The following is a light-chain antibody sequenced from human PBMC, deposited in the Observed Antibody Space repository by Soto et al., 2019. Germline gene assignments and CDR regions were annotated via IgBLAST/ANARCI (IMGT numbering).Light chain of an antibody. CDR2: AAS. Sequence: DIQMTQSPSSLSASVGDRVTITCRASQDIRSDLGWFQQKPGKAPKRLIYAASTLESGVPSRFSGSRYGKEFTLPISSLQPEYFATYHCLQHNSYPFTFGPGTKVYI. J-gene: IGKJ3*01. V-gene: IGKV1-17*01. CDR3: LQHNSYPFT. CDR1: QDIRSD.